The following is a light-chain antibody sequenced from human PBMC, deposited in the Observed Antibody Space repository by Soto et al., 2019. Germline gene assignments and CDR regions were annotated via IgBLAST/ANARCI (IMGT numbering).Light chain of an antibody. CDR1: QSVSSN. CDR3: QQYSDWPRT. V-gene: IGKV3-15*01. Sequence: EILLTQSPATLSVSPGERATLSCRASQSVSSNLAWYQQKPGQAPRLLIYGASTRDTGIPARFSGSGSGTQFTLPLNRLQPEDFSIYYCQQYSDWPRTFGQGTKVDIK. J-gene: IGKJ1*01. CDR2: GAS.